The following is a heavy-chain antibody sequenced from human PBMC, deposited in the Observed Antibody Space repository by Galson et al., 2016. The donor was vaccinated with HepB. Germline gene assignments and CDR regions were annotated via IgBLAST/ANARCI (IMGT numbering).Heavy chain of an antibody. J-gene: IGHJ4*02. CDR3: VRPRDLAFDY. D-gene: IGHD2-21*01. Sequence: SETLSLTCTVSGVSISSSSYYWAWIRQPPGKGLEWIGSIYNSGSTYYKSSLKSRVTISADTSKNQFSLKLTSVTATDTAVYYCVRPRDLAFDYWGQGTLVTVSS. CDR1: GVSISSSSYY. V-gene: IGHV4-39*01. CDR2: IYNSGST.